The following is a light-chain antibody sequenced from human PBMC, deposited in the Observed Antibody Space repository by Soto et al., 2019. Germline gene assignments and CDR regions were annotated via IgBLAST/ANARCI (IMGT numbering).Light chain of an antibody. CDR2: GAS. CDR3: QQYGSSLT. J-gene: IGKJ1*01. Sequence: EVVLTQTPDTLSLSPGGRASLSCRASQSVATYLAWYQQRSGQAPRLLIYGASSRASGIPDRVSGSGSGTDCPLTIGRLEPEDFGVYYCQQYGSSLTFGQGTKVE. CDR1: QSVATY. V-gene: IGKV3-20*01.